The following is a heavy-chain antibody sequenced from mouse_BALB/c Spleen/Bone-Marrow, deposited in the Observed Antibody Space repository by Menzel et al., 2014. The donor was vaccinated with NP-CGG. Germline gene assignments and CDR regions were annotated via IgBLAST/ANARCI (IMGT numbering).Heavy chain of an antibody. CDR2: ISYSGST. V-gene: IGHV3-2*02. Sequence: EVQLVESGPGLVKPSQSLSLTCTVTGYSITSDYAWNWIRQLPGNKLEWMGYISYSGSTSYNPSLKSRISITRDTSKNQFFLQLSSVTTEDTATYYCARKALYYAMDYWGQGTSVTVSS. CDR1: GYSITSDYA. J-gene: IGHJ4*01. CDR3: ARKALYYAMDY.